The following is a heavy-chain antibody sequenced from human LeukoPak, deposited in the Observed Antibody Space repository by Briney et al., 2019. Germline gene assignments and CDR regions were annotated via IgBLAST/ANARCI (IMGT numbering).Heavy chain of an antibody. CDR1: GGSFSGYY. CDR2: INHSGST. Sequence: SETLSLTCAVYGGSFSGYYWSWIRQPPGKGLEWIGEINHSGSTNYNPSLKSRATISVDTSKNQFSLKLSSVTAADTAVYYCARVGSYTVPDWGQGTLVTVSS. V-gene: IGHV4-34*01. CDR3: ARVGSYTVPD. D-gene: IGHD3-10*01. J-gene: IGHJ4*02.